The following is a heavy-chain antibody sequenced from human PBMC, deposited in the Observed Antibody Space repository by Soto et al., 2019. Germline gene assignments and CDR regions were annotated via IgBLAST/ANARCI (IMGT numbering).Heavy chain of an antibody. V-gene: IGHV4-31*02. D-gene: IGHD3-10*01. CDR3: ARGGSGTYHV. CDR2: IYYRGST. CDR1: DDSITGGGYY. J-gene: IGHJ4*02. Sequence: PPETLSLTCSVSDDSITGGGYYWSWIRQHPAKGLEWIGSIYYRGSTYYNPSLRSRGTISLDPSQARLSLRLTSLTAADTATYYCARGGSGTYHVWGQGTLVTVSS.